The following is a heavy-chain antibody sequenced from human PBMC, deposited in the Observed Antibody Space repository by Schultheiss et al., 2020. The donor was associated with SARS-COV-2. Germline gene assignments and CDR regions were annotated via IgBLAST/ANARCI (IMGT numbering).Heavy chain of an antibody. CDR1: GGSISSYY. V-gene: IGHV4-59*01. CDR3: ARARSSSSPLYHYYYMDV. D-gene: IGHD6-6*01. Sequence: SETLSLTCTVSGGSISSYYWSWIRQPPGKGLEWIGYIYYSGSNNYNPSLKSRVTISVDTPKNQFSLNLSSVTAADTAGYYCARARSSSSPLYHYYYMDVWGKGTTVTVSS. CDR2: IYYSGSN. J-gene: IGHJ6*03.